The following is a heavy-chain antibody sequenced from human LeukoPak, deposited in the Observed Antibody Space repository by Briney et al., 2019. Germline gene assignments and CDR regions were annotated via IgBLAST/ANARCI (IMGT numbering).Heavy chain of an antibody. CDR2: IYYSGST. J-gene: IGHJ6*02. Sequence: SETLSLTCTVSGGSISSSSYSWGWIRQPPGKGLEWIGSIYYSGSTYYNPSLKSRVTISVDTSKNQFSLKLSSVAAADTAVYYCARHYYDSSGYPGSMDVWGQGTTVTVSS. D-gene: IGHD3-22*01. V-gene: IGHV4-39*01. CDR3: ARHYYDSSGYPGSMDV. CDR1: GGSISSSSYS.